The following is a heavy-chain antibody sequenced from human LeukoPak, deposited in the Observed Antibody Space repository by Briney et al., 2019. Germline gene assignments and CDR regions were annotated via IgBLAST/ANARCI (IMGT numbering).Heavy chain of an antibody. Sequence: SETLSLTRAVYGGSFSGYYWSWIRQPPGKGLEWIGEINHSGSTNYNPSLKSRVTISVDTSKNQFSLKLSSVTAADTAVYYCARGGGYSYGPPFDYWGQGTLVTVSS. V-gene: IGHV4-34*01. J-gene: IGHJ4*02. CDR3: ARGGGYSYGPPFDY. CDR1: GGSFSGYY. D-gene: IGHD5-18*01. CDR2: INHSGST.